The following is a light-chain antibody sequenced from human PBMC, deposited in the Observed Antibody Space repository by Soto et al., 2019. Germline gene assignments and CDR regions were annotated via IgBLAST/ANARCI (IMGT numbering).Light chain of an antibody. CDR3: QQRSNWPRNT. CDR1: QSVSSY. CDR2: DAS. V-gene: IGKV3-11*01. Sequence: EIVLTQSPATLSLSPGERATLSCRASQSVSSYLAWYQQKPGQAPRLLIYDASNRATGIPARFSGSGSWTEVTLTSSSLEPEDFAVYYCQQRSNWPRNTFGQGTKLEIK. J-gene: IGKJ2*01.